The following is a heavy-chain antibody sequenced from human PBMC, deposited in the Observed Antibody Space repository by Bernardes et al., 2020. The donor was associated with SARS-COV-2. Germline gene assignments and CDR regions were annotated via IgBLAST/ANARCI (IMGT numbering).Heavy chain of an antibody. J-gene: IGHJ6*02. CDR2: IFYNGST. CDR1: GVSITSGNYY. CDR3: ARDNGVVLPAAGYYYYFGMDV. Sequence: TLSHNCTVSGVSITSGNYYWTWIRQHPGKGLEWIGYIFYNGSTYFSPSLKSRVTISLDTSKNQFSLRLSSVTAADTAVYYCARDNGVVLPAAGYYYYFGMDVWGQGTTVIVSS. D-gene: IGHD2-2*01. V-gene: IGHV4-31*03.